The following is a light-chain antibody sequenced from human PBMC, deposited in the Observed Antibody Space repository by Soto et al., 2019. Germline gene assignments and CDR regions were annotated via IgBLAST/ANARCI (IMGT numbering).Light chain of an antibody. Sequence: QSALTQPASASGTPGQSITISCTGTSRDIGTSNLVSWYQQYPGKAPKLMIYEVTKRHSGISYRFSGSKSGNTASLTISGLQPEDEADYYCYSFTGTYTSLFVFGTGTKVTVL. J-gene: IGLJ1*01. CDR1: SRDIGTSNL. V-gene: IGLV2-23*02. CDR2: EVT. CDR3: YSFTGTYTSLFV.